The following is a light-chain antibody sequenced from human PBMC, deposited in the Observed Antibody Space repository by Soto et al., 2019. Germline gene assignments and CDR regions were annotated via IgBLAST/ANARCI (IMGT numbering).Light chain of an antibody. CDR1: QDIKDW. J-gene: IGKJ4*01. Sequence: DVQMTQSPSSLSASVGDRVSITCRASQDIKDWLAWYQQKPAKAPKSLISAASNLQPGVPSRFSGSGSGTEFTLTITTLQPEDSATYYCLQYNIYPLTFGGGTKVEIK. CDR2: AAS. CDR3: LQYNIYPLT. V-gene: IGKV1D-16*01.